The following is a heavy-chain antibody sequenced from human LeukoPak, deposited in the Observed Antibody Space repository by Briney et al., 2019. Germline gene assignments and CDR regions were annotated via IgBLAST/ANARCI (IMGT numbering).Heavy chain of an antibody. CDR1: GGSFGGYY. V-gene: IGHV4-34*01. D-gene: IGHD3-16*01. J-gene: IGHJ4*02. Sequence: SETLSLTCAVYGGSFGGYYWGWVRQPPGKGLEWIGEINHGGSTNYNPSHKSRVTISVDTSKNQYSLKLSSVTAADTAVYYCARQSQGVIDYWGQGTLVTVSS. CDR3: ARQSQGVIDY. CDR2: INHGGST.